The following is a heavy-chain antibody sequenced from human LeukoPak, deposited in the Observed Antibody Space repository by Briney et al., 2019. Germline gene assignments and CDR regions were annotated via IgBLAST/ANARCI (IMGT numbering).Heavy chain of an antibody. CDR3: ARSQYSSSWYDFDY. J-gene: IGHJ4*02. CDR1: GGSISSHY. Sequence: PSETLSLTCTVSGGSISSHYWSWIRQPPGKGLEWIGYIYYSGSTNYNPSLKSRVTISVDTSKNQFSLKLSSVTAADTAVYYCARSQYSSSWYDFDYWGQGTLDTVSS. D-gene: IGHD6-13*01. CDR2: IYYSGST. V-gene: IGHV4-59*11.